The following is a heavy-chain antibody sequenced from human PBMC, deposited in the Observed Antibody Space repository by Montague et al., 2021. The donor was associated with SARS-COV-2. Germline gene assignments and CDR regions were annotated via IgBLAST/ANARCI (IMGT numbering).Heavy chain of an antibody. V-gene: IGHV4-59*13. CDR3: ARTEYNWNDWFDP. J-gene: IGHJ5*02. Sequence: SETLSLTCSVTGGSISSYYWSWIRQSPGKGLEWMGYIFHSGITDYNPSLKSRVTISVDMSKNQLSLQLNSVTAADTAVYYCARTEYNWNDWFDPWGQGTLVTVSS. CDR1: GGSISSYY. CDR2: IFHSGIT. D-gene: IGHD1-20*01.